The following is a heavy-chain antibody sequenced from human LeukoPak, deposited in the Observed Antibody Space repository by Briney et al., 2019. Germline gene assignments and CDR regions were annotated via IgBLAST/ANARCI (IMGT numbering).Heavy chain of an antibody. J-gene: IGHJ3*02. D-gene: IGHD2-21*02. CDR2: INHSGST. Sequence: PSETLSLTCAVYGGSFSGYYWSWIRQPPGKGLEWIGEINHSGSTNYNPSLKSRVTISVDTSKNQFSLKLSSVTAADTAVYYCARDEAKSYCGGDCYPAVAFDIWGQGTMVTVSS. V-gene: IGHV4-34*01. CDR1: GGSFSGYY. CDR3: ARDEAKSYCGGDCYPAVAFDI.